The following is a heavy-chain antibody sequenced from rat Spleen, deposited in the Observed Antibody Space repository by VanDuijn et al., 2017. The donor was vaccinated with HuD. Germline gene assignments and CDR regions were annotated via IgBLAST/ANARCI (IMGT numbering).Heavy chain of an antibody. CDR1: GFSLTNYH. CDR3: ATSITTVVSFDY. Sequence: QVQLKESGPGLVQPSQTLSLTCTVSGFSLTNYHVHWVRQPPGKGLEWMGVMWSDGDTSYNSALKSRLSISRDTSKSQVFLEMSSLKTEDTATYYCATSITTVVSFDYWGQGVMVTVSS. CDR2: MWSDGDT. D-gene: IGHD1-1*01. J-gene: IGHJ2*01. V-gene: IGHV2-32*01.